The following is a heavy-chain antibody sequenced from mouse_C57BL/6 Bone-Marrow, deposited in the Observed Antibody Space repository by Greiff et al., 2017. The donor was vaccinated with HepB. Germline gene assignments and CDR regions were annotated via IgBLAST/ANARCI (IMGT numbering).Heavy chain of an antibody. CDR1: GFTFSDYG. D-gene: IGHD1-3*01. CDR2: ISSGSSTI. V-gene: IGHV5-17*01. J-gene: IGHJ4*01. Sequence: EVQLVESGGGLVKPGGSLKLSCAASGFTFSDYGMHWVRQAPEKGLEWVPYISSGSSTIYYADTVKGRFTISRDNAKNTLFLQMTSLRSEDTAMYYCARAKVPLNAMDYWGQGTSVTVSS. CDR3: ARAKVPLNAMDY.